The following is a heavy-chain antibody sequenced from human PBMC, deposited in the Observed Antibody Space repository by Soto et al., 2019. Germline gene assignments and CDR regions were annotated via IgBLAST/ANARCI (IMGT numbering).Heavy chain of an antibody. V-gene: IGHV1-69*06. CDR2: IIPIFGTA. J-gene: IGHJ6*02. Sequence: QVQMVQSGAEVKKPGSSVKVSCKASGGTFSSYAISLVRQAPGQGLEWMGGIIPIFGTANYAQKFQGRVTITADKSQSSAYMELSSLRSEDKAVYYCARHPEGIAARLGYYYYYGMDVWGQGTTVTVSS. D-gene: IGHD6-6*01. CDR3: ARHPEGIAARLGYYYYYGMDV. CDR1: GGTFSSYA.